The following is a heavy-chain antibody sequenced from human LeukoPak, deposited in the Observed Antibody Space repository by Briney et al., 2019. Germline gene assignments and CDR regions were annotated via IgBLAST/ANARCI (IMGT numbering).Heavy chain of an antibody. D-gene: IGHD3-22*01. J-gene: IGHJ4*02. CDR2: IFGSGGSA. V-gene: IGHV3-23*01. CDR3: TKTTTGYSSGQYPGWPADH. Sequence: GGSLRLSCTASGFTFNNYAMYWVRQAPRKGLEWVAGIFGSGGSADYADSVKGRFTISRDNSKNTVYLQMDSLRGEDTAVYYCTKTTTGYSSGQYPGWPADHWGQGALVTVSS. CDR1: GFTFNNYA.